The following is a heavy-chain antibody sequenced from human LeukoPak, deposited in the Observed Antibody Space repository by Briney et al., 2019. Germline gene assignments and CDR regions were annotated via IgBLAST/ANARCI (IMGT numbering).Heavy chain of an antibody. J-gene: IGHJ4*02. CDR1: GFTFNNYW. Sequence: PGGSLRLSCAASGFTFNNYWMAWVRQVPGKGLEWVANIKQDGREKHHADSVKGRFTISRDNPKDSLYLQMNSLRAEDTAVYYCARDVDGNLDYWGQGTLVTVSS. CDR3: ARDVDGNLDY. CDR2: IKQDGREK. V-gene: IGHV3-7*01. D-gene: IGHD1-26*01.